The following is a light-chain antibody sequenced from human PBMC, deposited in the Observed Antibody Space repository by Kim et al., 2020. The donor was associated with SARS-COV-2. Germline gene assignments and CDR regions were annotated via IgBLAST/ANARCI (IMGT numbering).Light chain of an antibody. CDR2: DVS. J-gene: IGLJ2*01. CDR1: SSDVGGYNY. CDR3: SSYTSSSTLV. Sequence: GHSNTISCAETSSDVGGYNYVSWYQQHPVKAPKLMIDDVSNRPSGVSNRFSGSKSGNTASLTISGLQAEDEADYYCSSYTSSSTLVFGGGTQLTVL. V-gene: IGLV2-14*03.